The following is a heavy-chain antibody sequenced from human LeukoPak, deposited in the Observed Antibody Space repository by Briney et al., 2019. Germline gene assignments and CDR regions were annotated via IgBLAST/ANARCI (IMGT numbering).Heavy chain of an antibody. CDR2: IYYSGST. CDR3: ASSSAYCSSTSCYTGAFDI. CDR1: GGSISSYY. J-gene: IGHJ3*02. Sequence: SETLSLTCTVSGGSISSYYWSWIRQPPGKGLEWIGYIYYSGSTNYNPSLKSRVTISVDTSKNQFSLKLSSVPAADTAVYYCASSSAYCSSTSCYTGAFDIWGQGTMVTVSS. V-gene: IGHV4-59*01. D-gene: IGHD2-2*02.